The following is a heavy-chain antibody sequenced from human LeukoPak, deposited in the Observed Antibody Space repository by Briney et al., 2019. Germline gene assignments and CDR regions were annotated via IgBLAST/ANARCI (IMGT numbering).Heavy chain of an antibody. J-gene: IGHJ4*02. Sequence: PLETLSVTCTVSGGSISSYYWSWIRQPPGKGLEWIGEINHSGSTNYNPSLKSRVTISVDTYKNQFSLKLSSVTAADTAVYYCASGRVAGFDYWGQGTLVTVSS. CDR3: ASGRVAGFDY. V-gene: IGHV4-34*01. CDR1: GGSISSYY. CDR2: INHSGST. D-gene: IGHD2-15*01.